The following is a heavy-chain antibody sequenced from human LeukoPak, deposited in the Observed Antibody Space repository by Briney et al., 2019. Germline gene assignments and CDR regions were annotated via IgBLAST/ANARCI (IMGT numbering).Heavy chain of an antibody. CDR3: ARLAAPRIAVAGYFDS. CDR2: ISSCGNYI. D-gene: IGHD6-19*01. CDR1: GFTFSSYS. Sequence: GGSLRLSCAASGFTFSSYSMNWVRQAPGPGLDSVSSISSCGNYIYYADSVKGRFTISTDNAKNSLYLQMNSLRAEDTAVYYCARLAAPRIAVAGYFDSWGQGALVTVSS. J-gene: IGHJ4*02. V-gene: IGHV3-21*01.